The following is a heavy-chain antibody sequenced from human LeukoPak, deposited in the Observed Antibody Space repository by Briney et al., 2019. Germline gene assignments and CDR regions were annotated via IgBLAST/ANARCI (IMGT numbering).Heavy chain of an antibody. J-gene: IGHJ4*02. CDR1: GGSISGTNW. Sequence: SETLSLTCGVSGGSISGTNWWSWVRQPPGQGLEWIGEISLAGQTNYNPSLNGRVTMSLDKSSNQLSLHLTSVTAADTATYFCSRESGPFCPFGYWGQGTLVIVTS. CDR2: ISLAGQT. V-gene: IGHV4/OR15-8*02. D-gene: IGHD1-26*01. CDR3: SRESGPFCPFGY.